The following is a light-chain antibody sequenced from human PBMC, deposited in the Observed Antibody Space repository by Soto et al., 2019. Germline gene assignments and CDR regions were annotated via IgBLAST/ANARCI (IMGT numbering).Light chain of an antibody. CDR1: SSDVGSYNL. J-gene: IGLJ3*02. Sequence: QSVLTQPASVSGSPGQSITISCTGTSSDVGSYNLVSWYQQHPPKAPKLMIYEGSKRPSGVSDRFSGSRSANTASLTISGLQAEDEADYYCCSYAGSSTWVFGGGTKLTVL. CDR3: CSYAGSSTWV. CDR2: EGS. V-gene: IGLV2-23*01.